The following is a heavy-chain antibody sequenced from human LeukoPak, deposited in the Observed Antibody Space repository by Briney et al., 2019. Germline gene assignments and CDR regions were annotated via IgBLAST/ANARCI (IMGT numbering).Heavy chain of an antibody. CDR3: ARGSKAAVTIYYYYYMDD. D-gene: IGHD4-17*01. CDR2: MNPNSGNT. J-gene: IGHJ6*03. Sequence: ASVKVSCKASGYTFTSYDINWVRQATGQGLEWMGWMNPNSGNTGYAQKFQGRVTMTMNTSISTAYTELSSLSSEDTAVYHCARGSKAAVTIYYYYYMDDWGKGTTVTVSS. V-gene: IGHV1-8*01. CDR1: GYTFTSYD.